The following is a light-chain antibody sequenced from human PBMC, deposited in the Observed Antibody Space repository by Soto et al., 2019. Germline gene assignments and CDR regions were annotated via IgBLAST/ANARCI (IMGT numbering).Light chain of an antibody. V-gene: IGKV1-12*01. Sequence: DIQMTQSPSSVSASVGDRYTITCRASQGISTWLAWYQQKPGKXPNXXIYTASSLQSGVPSRFSGSGSGTDFTLTINGLQPEDFATYYCQQAASFPITFGQGTRLEIK. CDR3: QQAASFPIT. CDR1: QGISTW. J-gene: IGKJ5*01. CDR2: TAS.